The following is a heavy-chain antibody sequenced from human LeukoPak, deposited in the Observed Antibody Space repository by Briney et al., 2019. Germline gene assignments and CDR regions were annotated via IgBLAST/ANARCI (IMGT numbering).Heavy chain of an antibody. J-gene: IGHJ5*02. CDR2: ISGSGGST. CDR3: AKGSGYCSGGSCQPTNWFDP. V-gene: IGHV3-23*01. D-gene: IGHD2-15*01. CDR1: GFTFSSYA. Sequence: GGSLRLSCAASGFTFSSYAMSWVRQAPGKGLEWVSAISGSGGSTYYADSVKGRFTISRDNSKNTLYLQMNSLRAEDTAVYYCAKGSGYCSGGSCQPTNWFDPWGQGTLVTVSS.